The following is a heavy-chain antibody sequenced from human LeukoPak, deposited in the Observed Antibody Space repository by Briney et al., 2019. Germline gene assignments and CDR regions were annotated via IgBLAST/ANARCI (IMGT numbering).Heavy chain of an antibody. CDR1: GYTFTSYD. J-gene: IGHJ6*02. CDR2: MNPNSGNT. CDR3: ARVTTVTYYYGMDV. V-gene: IGHV1-8*01. D-gene: IGHD4-11*01. Sequence: ASVKVSCKASGYTFTSYDINWVRQATGQGLEWMGWMNPNSGNTGYAQKFQGRVTMTRNTSISTAYMELSSLRSKDTAVYYCARVTTVTYYYGMDVWGQGTTVTVSS.